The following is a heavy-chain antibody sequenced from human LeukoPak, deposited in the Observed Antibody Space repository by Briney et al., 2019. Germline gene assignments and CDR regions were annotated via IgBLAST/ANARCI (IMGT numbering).Heavy chain of an antibody. CDR3: ARRSSGWTTGKYYFDY. CDR2: IYPADSDT. J-gene: IGHJ4*02. V-gene: IGHV5-51*01. Sequence: GESLKISCKGSGYSFSTNWIGWVRQTPGKGLEWMGIIYPADSDTRYSPSFQGQVTISADKSISTAYLQWSSLKASDTAMYYCARRSSGWTTGKYYFDYWGQGTLVTVSS. CDR1: GYSFSTNW. D-gene: IGHD6-19*01.